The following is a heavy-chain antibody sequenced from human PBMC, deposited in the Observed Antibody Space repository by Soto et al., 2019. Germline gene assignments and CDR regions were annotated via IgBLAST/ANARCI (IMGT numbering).Heavy chain of an antibody. CDR2: IYYSGST. D-gene: IGHD3-9*01. CDR3: ARVRHYGRYFVLDY. Sequence: SETLSLTCTVSGGSISSYYWSWIRQPPGKGLEWIGYIYYSGSTNYNPSLKSRVTISVDTSKNQFSLKLSSVTAADTAVYYCARVRHYGRYFVLDYWGQGTLVTVSS. J-gene: IGHJ4*02. CDR1: GGSISSYY. V-gene: IGHV4-59*01.